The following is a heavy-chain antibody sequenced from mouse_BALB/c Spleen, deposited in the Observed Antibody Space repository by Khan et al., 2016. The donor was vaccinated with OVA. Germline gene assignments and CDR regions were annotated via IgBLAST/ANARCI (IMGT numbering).Heavy chain of an antibody. V-gene: IGHV1-4*01. CDR3: AKAEAYYRAYGGFAY. J-gene: IGHJ3*01. CDR1: GYTFTTYT. CDR2: IIPSTDYT. Sequence: QVQLKQSGAELARPGASVTMSCKASGYTFTTYTIHWVKQRPGQGLEWIGYIIPSTDYTTYNQKFKDKATLTADKSSSAVYMQRSSLQSDDSAVYYCAKAEAYYRAYGGFAYWGQGTLVTVSA. D-gene: IGHD2-14*01.